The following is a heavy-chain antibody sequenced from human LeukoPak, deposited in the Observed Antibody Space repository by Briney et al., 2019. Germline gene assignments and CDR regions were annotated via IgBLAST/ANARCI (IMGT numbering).Heavy chain of an antibody. CDR3: ARGHQNYDFWSGYRILDY. J-gene: IGHJ4*02. D-gene: IGHD3-3*01. CDR2: IKRDGSDN. V-gene: IGHV3-7*01. CDR1: GFTFSNYW. Sequence: GSLRLSCAASGFTFSNYWMSWVRQAPGKGLEWVANIKRDGSDNYYVGSVEGRFTISRDNAKNSLYLQMSSLRAEDTAIYYCARGHQNYDFWSGYRILDYWGQGTLVTVSS.